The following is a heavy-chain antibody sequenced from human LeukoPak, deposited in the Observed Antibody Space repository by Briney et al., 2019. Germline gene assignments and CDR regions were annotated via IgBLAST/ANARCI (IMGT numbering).Heavy chain of an antibody. CDR2: ISYDGSNK. J-gene: IGHJ6*03. D-gene: IGHD3-10*01. Sequence: GRTLRLSCAASGFTFSDYAMHWVRQAPGKGLEWVAVISYDGSNKYVADSVKGRFTIFGDNSKNSRSLQMNSWRAEDRAVYYWVRSGIKMVRGVIIKSPYHMDVWGKGNTVTVSS. CDR3: VRSGIKMVRGVIIKSPYHMDV. CDR1: GFTFSDYA. V-gene: IGHV3-30*04.